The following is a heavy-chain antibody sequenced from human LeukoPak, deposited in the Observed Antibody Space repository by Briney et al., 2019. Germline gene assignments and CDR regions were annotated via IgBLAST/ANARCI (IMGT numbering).Heavy chain of an antibody. Sequence: GASVKVSCKASGYTFTGYYMHWVRQAPGQGLEWMGWINPNSGGTNYAQKFQGRVTMTRDTSISTAYMELSRLRSDDTAVYYCAKPHGDYGGQHFQHWGQGTLVTVSS. CDR1: GYTFTGYY. V-gene: IGHV1-2*02. CDR2: INPNSGGT. J-gene: IGHJ1*01. CDR3: AKPHGDYGGQHFQH. D-gene: IGHD4-17*01.